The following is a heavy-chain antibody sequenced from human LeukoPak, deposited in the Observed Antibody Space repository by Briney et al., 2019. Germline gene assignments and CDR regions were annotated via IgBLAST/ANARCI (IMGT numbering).Heavy chain of an antibody. D-gene: IGHD2-8*01. CDR3: AKDGLMRFFDY. CDR2: ISNDGNNK. CDR1: GFIFSSYG. J-gene: IGHJ4*02. V-gene: IGHV3-30*18. Sequence: GGSLRLSCAASGFIFSSYGMYWVRQAPGKGLEWVAVISNDGNNKEYADSVKGRFTISRDNSKNTLYLQMSSLRADDTAVYHCAKDGLMRFFDYWGQGTLVTVSS.